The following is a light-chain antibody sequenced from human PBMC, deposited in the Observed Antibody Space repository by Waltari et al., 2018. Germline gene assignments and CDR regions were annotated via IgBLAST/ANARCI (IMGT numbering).Light chain of an antibody. J-gene: IGKJ2*01. Sequence: EIVMTQSPATLSLSPGERATLSCRASQSVSSNLAWYQQKPGQAPRLLIYGVSIRVTGIPARFSGSGSGTEFTLTISSLQPEHIATYYCRQHDNFPYTFGQGT. V-gene: IGKV3-15*01. CDR1: QSVSSN. CDR2: GVS. CDR3: RQHDNFPYT.